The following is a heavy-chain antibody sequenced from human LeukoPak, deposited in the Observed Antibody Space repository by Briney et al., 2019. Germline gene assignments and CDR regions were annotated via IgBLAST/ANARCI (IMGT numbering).Heavy chain of an antibody. V-gene: IGHV3-21*01. CDR3: AREMCGGDCYSPYYYGMDV. D-gene: IGHD2-21*02. CDR1: GFTFSSYS. CDR2: ISSSSSYI. J-gene: IGHJ6*02. Sequence: GGSLRLSCAASGFTFSSYSMNWVRQAPGKGLEWVSSISSSSSYIYYADSVKGRFTISRDNAKNSLYLQMNRLRAEDTAVYYCAREMCGGDCYSPYYYGMDVWGQGATVTVSS.